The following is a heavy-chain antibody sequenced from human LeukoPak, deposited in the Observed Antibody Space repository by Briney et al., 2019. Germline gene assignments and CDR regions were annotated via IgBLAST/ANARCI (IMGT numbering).Heavy chain of an antibody. V-gene: IGHV3-15*01. Sequence: GGSLRLSCAASGFTFSNAWMSWVRQAPGKGLEWVGRIKSKTDGGTTDYAAPMKARFTISRDDSRNTLYLRVNSLKTEDTAVYYCTTLVRRELMAVTPESLQTNYYYFMDVWGKGTTVTVSS. CDR1: GFTFSNAW. D-gene: IGHD1-14*01. CDR2: IKSKTDGGTT. CDR3: TTLVRRELMAVTPESLQTNYYYFMDV. J-gene: IGHJ6*03.